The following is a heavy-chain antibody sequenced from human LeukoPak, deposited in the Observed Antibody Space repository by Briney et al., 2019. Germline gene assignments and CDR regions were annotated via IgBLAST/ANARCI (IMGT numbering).Heavy chain of an antibody. V-gene: IGHV1-18*01. D-gene: IGHD3-22*01. CDR1: GYTFTSYG. CDR3: ARLRRGPYYSDSSGYPDLDY. Sequence: ASVKVPCNASGYTFTSYGISWVRQAPGQGLEWMGWISAYNGNTNYAQKLQGRVTMTTDTSTSTAYMELRSLRSDDTAVYYCARLRRGPYYSDSSGYPDLDYWGQGTLVTVSS. CDR2: ISAYNGNT. J-gene: IGHJ4*02.